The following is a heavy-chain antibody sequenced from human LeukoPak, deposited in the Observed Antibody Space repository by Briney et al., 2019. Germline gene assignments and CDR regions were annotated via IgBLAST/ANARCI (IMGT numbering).Heavy chain of an antibody. V-gene: IGHV7-4-1*02. CDR1: GYTFTSYA. J-gene: IGHJ5*02. CDR3: ATDLDTDYGDYEPRQPTGFDP. CDR2: INTNTGNP. D-gene: IGHD4-17*01. Sequence: ASVKVSCKASGYTFTSYAMNWVRQAPGQGLEWMGWINTNTGNPTYAQGFTGRFVFSLDTSVSTSYLQISRLKAKDTAVYYCATDLDTDYGDYEPRQPTGFDPWGQGTLVTVSS.